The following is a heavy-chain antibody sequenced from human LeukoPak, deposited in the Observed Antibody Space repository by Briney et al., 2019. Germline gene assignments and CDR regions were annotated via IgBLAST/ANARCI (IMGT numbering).Heavy chain of an antibody. CDR3: ARNPSGDYDY. CDR1: GFTFRDYW. CDR2: INSDGSIT. D-gene: IGHD2-15*01. Sequence: GGSLRLSCAASGFTFRDYWMHWVRQVPGKGLLWVSHINSDGSITDYADSVKGRFTISRDNARNTLSLQMDSLRVEDTAVYYCARNPSGDYDYWGQGVLVTVSS. V-gene: IGHV3-74*01. J-gene: IGHJ4*02.